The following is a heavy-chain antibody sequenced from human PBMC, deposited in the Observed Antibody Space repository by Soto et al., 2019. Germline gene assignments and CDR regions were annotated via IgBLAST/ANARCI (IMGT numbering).Heavy chain of an antibody. V-gene: IGHV1-3*01. CDR3: ARDGWDLQYYYYGMDV. Sequence: ASVKVSCKASGYTFTSYAMHWVRQAPGQRLEWMGWINAGNGNTKYSQKFQGRVTITRDTSASTAYMELSSLRSEDTAVYYCARDGWDLQYYYYGMDVWGPGTTVTVSS. D-gene: IGHD1-26*01. J-gene: IGHJ6*02. CDR1: GYTFTSYA. CDR2: INAGNGNT.